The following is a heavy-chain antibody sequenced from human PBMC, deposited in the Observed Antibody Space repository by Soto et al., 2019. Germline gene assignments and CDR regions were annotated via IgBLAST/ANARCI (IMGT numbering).Heavy chain of an antibody. J-gene: IGHJ5*02. CDR2: SYYSGST. D-gene: IGHD4-17*01. Sequence: QVQLQESGPGLVKPSETLSLTCILSGGSLSNYYWSWVRQTPGKGLEWIGYSYYSGSTTYKHNPSLESRVPNSGDTSKNQFSLRVRSVTAADPAIYYCARFPGYGAYVAPWGQGTLVTVSS. V-gene: IGHV4-59*08. CDR1: GGSLSNYY. CDR3: ARFPGYGAYVAP.